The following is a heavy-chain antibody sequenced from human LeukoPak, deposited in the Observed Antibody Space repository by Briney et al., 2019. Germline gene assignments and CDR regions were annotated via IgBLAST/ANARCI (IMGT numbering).Heavy chain of an antibody. CDR3: ARDKAAAFDC. D-gene: IGHD2-15*01. J-gene: IGHJ4*02. Sequence: PGRSLRLSGAASRFTFSNYGMHWVRQAPGKGLEWVAVIWYDGSNKYYADSVKGRFTVSRDNSKNTLYLQMNSLRAEDTAVYYCARDKAAAFDCWGQGTLVTVSS. CDR1: RFTFSNYG. CDR2: IWYDGSNK. V-gene: IGHV3-33*01.